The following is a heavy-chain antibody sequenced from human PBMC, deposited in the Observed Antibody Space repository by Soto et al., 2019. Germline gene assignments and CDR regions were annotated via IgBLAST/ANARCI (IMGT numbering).Heavy chain of an antibody. J-gene: IGHJ4*02. CDR2: IYYSGST. CDR1: GGSFSGYY. V-gene: IGHV4-59*01. D-gene: IGHD6-19*01. Sequence: PSETLSLTCAVYGGSFSGYYWSWIRQPPGKGLEWIGYIYYSGSTNYNPSLKSRVTISVDTSKNQFSLKLSSVTAADTAVYYCAREEQWLLDYWGQGTLVTVSS. CDR3: AREEQWLLDY.